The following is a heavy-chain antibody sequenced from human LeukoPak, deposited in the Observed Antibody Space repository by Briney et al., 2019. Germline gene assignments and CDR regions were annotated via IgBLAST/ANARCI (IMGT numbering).Heavy chain of an antibody. J-gene: IGHJ4*02. V-gene: IGHV4-61*02. CDR3: ARDTRWLQFEN. Sequence: PPQTLSLTCTVSGGSISSGSYYWSWIRQPAGKGLEWIGRIYTSGSTNYNPSLKRRVTISVDTSKNQFSLKLSSVTAADTAVYYCARDTRWLQFENWGQGTLVTVSS. CDR1: GGSISSGSYY. CDR2: IYTSGST. D-gene: IGHD5-24*01.